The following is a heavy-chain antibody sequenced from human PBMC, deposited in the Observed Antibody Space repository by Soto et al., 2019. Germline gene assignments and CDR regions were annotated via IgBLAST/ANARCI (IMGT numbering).Heavy chain of an antibody. J-gene: IGHJ6*03. CDR3: ARVPDFRGYYYYYYMDV. CDR2: IYYSGST. V-gene: IGHV4-59*01. D-gene: IGHD3-3*01. Sequence: SETLSLTCTVSGGSLSSYYWSWIRQPPGKGLEWIGYIYYSGSTNYNPSLKSRVTISVDTSKNQFSLKLSSVTAADTAVYYCARVPDFRGYYYYYYMDVWGKGTTVTV. CDR1: GGSLSSYY.